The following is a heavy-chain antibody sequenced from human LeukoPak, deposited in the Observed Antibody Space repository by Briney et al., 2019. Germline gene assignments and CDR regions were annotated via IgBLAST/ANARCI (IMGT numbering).Heavy chain of an antibody. V-gene: IGHV5-51*01. D-gene: IGHD6-19*01. J-gene: IGHJ4*02. CDR3: ARGDNSGWYFFDY. CDR1: GYSFTDHW. CDR2: IYPGDSDT. Sequence: GESLKISCKASGYSFTDHWIGWVRQTPGKVLEWMGIIYPGDSDTRYSPSIQGQVTISADKSISTAYLQWSTLQAPDTAMYYCARGDNSGWYFFDYWGQGTLVTVSS.